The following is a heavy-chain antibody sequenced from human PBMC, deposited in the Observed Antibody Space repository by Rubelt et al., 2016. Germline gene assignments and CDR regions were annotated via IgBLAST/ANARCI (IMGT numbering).Heavy chain of an antibody. J-gene: IGHJ6*02. CDR1: SSYG. CDR3: ARDQFGVVISYGMDV. V-gene: IGHV3-33*01. CDR2: IWYDGSNK. Sequence: SSYGMHWVRQAPGKGLEWVAVIWYDGSNKYYADSVKGRFTISRDNSKNTLYLQMNSLRAEDTAVYYCARDQFGVVISYGMDVWGQGTTVTVSS. D-gene: IGHD3-3*01.